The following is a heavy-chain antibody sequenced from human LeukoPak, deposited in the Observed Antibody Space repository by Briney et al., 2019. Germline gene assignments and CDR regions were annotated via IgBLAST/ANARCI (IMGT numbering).Heavy chain of an antibody. CDR2: VYTSECT. Sequence: SQTLSLTCTVSGGSISSGSYYWSWIRQPAGKELEWIGRVYTSECTNYNPSLTRRVTISLDTSKNQFSLKLSSVTAADTAVYYCARDGSGYYDTSGYRNWGQGTLVTVSS. CDR1: GGSISSGSYY. CDR3: ARDGSGYYDTSGYRN. V-gene: IGHV4-61*02. D-gene: IGHD3-22*01. J-gene: IGHJ4*02.